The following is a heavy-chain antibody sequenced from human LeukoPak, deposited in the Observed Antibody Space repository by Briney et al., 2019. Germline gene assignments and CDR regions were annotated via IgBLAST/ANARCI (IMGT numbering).Heavy chain of an antibody. Sequence: GGSLRLSCAASGFTFSSYEMNWVRQAPGKGLEWVSYISSSGSTIYYADSVKGRFTISRDNAKNSLYLQMNSLRAGDTAVYYCARDPLVVVAATRSDYWGQGTLVTVSS. D-gene: IGHD2-15*01. J-gene: IGHJ4*02. CDR1: GFTFSSYE. CDR2: ISSSGSTI. CDR3: ARDPLVVVAATRSDY. V-gene: IGHV3-48*03.